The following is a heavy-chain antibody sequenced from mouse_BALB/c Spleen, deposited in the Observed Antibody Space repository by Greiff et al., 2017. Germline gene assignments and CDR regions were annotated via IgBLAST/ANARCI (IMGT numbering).Heavy chain of an antibody. Sequence: EVQLVESGGGLVQPGGSRKLSCAASGFTFSSFGMHWVRQAPEKGLEWVAYISSGSSTIYYADTVKGRFTISRDNDKNTLYLQMSSLKSEDTAMYYCARHDYAMDYWGQGTSVTVSS. CDR2: ISSGSSTI. D-gene: IGHD2-3*01. J-gene: IGHJ4*01. V-gene: IGHV5-17*02. CDR1: GFTFSSFG. CDR3: ARHDYAMDY.